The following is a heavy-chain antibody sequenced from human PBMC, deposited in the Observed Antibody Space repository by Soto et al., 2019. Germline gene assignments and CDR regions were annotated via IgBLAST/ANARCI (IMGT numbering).Heavy chain of an antibody. CDR2: IYHSGST. V-gene: IGHV4-4*02. CDR3: ARVPRAAAGTD. Sequence: QVQLQESGPGLVKPSGTLSLTCDVSGGSISSSNWWSWVRQPPGKGLEWIGEIYHSGSTNYNPFLKSRVTMSVDKSKNQFSLMLSSVTAADTAVYYCARVPRAAAGTDWGQGTLVTVSS. CDR1: GGSISSSNW. J-gene: IGHJ4*02. D-gene: IGHD6-13*01.